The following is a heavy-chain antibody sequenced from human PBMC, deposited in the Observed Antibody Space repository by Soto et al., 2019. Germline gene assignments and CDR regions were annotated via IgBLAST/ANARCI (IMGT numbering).Heavy chain of an antibody. D-gene: IGHD2-15*01. J-gene: IGHJ4*02. Sequence: SVKVSCKASGGTFSSYAISWVRQAPGQGLEWMGGIIPIFGTANYAQKFQGRVTITADESTSTAYMELSSLRSEDTAVYYCAEGYCSGGSCYYLDYWGQGTLVTVSS. CDR3: AEGYCSGGSCYYLDY. CDR2: IIPIFGTA. V-gene: IGHV1-69*13. CDR1: GGTFSSYA.